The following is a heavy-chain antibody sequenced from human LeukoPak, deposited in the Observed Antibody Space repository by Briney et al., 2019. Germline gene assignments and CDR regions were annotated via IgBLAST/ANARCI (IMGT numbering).Heavy chain of an antibody. Sequence: SETLPLTCTVSGGSISSSSYYWGWIRQPPGKGLEWIGSIYYSGNTYYKPSLQSRVTISVDTSKNQFSLKTRSVTAADTAVYYCAKMTGSYSHPFDYWGQGTLVTVSS. CDR3: AKMTGSYSHPFDY. CDR1: GGSISSSSYY. D-gene: IGHD1-26*01. CDR2: IYYSGNT. J-gene: IGHJ4*02. V-gene: IGHV4-39*01.